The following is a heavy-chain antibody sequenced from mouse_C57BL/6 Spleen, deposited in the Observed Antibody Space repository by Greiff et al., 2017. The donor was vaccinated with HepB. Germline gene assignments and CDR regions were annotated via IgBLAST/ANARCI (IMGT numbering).Heavy chain of an antibody. Sequence: QVQLQQPGAELVKPGASVKLSCKASGYTFTSYWMHWVKQRPGQGLEWIGMIHPNSGSTNYNEKFKSKATLTVDKSSSTAYMQLSSLTSEDSAVYYCARSDYYGSSYVGFAYWGQGTLVTVSA. J-gene: IGHJ3*01. V-gene: IGHV1-64*01. CDR1: GYTFTSYW. CDR2: IHPNSGST. D-gene: IGHD1-1*01. CDR3: ARSDYYGSSYVGFAY.